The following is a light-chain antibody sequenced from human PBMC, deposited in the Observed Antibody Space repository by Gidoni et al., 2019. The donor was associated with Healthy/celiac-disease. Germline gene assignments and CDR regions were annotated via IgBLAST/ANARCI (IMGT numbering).Light chain of an antibody. CDR3: SSYTSSSTLV. CDR2: EVS. CDR1: RSDVGGYNY. J-gene: IGLJ2*01. V-gene: IGLV2-14*01. Sequence: QSALTQPASVSGSPGQSITISCTGTRSDVGGYNYVPWYQQHPGKAPQLMIYEVSNRPSGVSNRFSGSKSGNTASLTISGLQAEDEADYYCSSYTSSSTLVFGGGTKLTVL.